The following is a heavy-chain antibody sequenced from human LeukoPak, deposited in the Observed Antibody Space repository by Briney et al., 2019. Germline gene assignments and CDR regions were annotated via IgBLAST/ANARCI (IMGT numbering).Heavy chain of an antibody. D-gene: IGHD3-3*01. J-gene: IGHJ4*02. CDR3: ARHTGSLYDFWSGYIDY. V-gene: IGHV1-46*01. Sequence: GASVKVSCKASGYTFTSYYMHWVRQAPGQGLEWMGIINPSGGSTSYAQKFQGRVTMTRDMSTRTAYMELRSLRSDDTAVYYCARHTGSLYDFWSGYIDYWGQGTLVTVSS. CDR1: GYTFTSYY. CDR2: INPSGGST.